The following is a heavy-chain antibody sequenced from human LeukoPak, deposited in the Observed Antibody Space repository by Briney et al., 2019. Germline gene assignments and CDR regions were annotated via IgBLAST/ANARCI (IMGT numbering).Heavy chain of an antibody. J-gene: IGHJ1*01. Sequence: SETLSLTCTVSGGSISSGDYYWSWIRQPPGKGLEWIGYIYYSGSTYYNPSLKSRVTISVDTSKNQFSLKLSSVTAADTAVYYCANSIAAAGDGFQHWGQGTLVTVSS. CDR1: GGSISSGDYY. V-gene: IGHV4-30-4*01. D-gene: IGHD6-13*01. CDR3: ANSIAAAGDGFQH. CDR2: IYYSGST.